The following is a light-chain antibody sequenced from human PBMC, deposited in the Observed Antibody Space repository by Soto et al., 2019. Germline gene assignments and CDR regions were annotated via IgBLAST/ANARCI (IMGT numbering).Light chain of an antibody. V-gene: IGKV1-5*01. J-gene: IGKJ1*01. CDR1: QSISSW. Sequence: DIQMTQSPSSLSASVGDRVTITCRASQSISSWLAWYKQKPGKATKLLIYDASSLESGVPSRVSGSGSGTEVTLTITSLQPDDFATYYCQQYNSYSRTFGQGTKVDIK. CDR2: DAS. CDR3: QQYNSYSRT.